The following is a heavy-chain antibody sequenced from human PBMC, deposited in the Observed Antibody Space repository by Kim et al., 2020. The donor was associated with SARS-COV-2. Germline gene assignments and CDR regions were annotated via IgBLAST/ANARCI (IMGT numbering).Heavy chain of an antibody. D-gene: IGHD2-21*01. J-gene: IGHJ4*02. Sequence: GGSLRLSCTASGFTFSAYAMNWVRQSPTRGLEWVSGISDSGDDTKYADFVEGRFTISRDNSKNTFSLQMNSLRAEDTAIYFCVSFPRNSLDPLVFDFWGPGALVTISS. CDR1: GFTFSAYA. CDR3: VSFPRNSLDPLVFDF. V-gene: IGHV3-23*01. CDR2: ISDSGDDT.